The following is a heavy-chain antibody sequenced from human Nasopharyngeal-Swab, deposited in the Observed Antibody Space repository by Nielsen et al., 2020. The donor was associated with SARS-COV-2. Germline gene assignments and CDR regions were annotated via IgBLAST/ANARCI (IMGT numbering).Heavy chain of an antibody. CDR2: ISAYNGNT. D-gene: IGHD3-9*01. V-gene: IGHV1-18*01. J-gene: IGHJ6*02. CDR1: GYTFTSYG. CDR3: AREVRLFDWLSQNYGMDV. Sequence: ASVKVSCKASGYTFTSYGISWVRQAPGQGLEWMGWISAYNGNTNYAQKLQGRVTMTTDTSTSTAYMELRSLRSDDTAVYYCAREVRLFDWLSQNYGMDVWGQGTTVTVSS.